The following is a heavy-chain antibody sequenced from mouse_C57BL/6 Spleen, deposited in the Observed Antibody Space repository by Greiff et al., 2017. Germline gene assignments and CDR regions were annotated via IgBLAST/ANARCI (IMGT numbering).Heavy chain of an antibody. CDR3: VRSTTASRFAY. J-gene: IGHJ3*01. CDR1: GFSFNTYA. Sequence: EVHLVESGGGLVQPKGSLKLSCAASGFSFNTYAMNWVRQAPGKGLEWVARIRSKSNNYATYYADPVKDRITISRDDSESMLYLQMNNLKTEDTAMYCCVRSTTASRFAYWGQGTLVTVSA. CDR2: IRSKSNNYAT. V-gene: IGHV10-1*01. D-gene: IGHD1-2*01.